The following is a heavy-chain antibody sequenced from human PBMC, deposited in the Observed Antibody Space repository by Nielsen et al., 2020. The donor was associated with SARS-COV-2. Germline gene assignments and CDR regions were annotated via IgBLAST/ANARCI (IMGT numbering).Heavy chain of an antibody. CDR3: ARYASWGALDY. D-gene: IGHD3-16*01. V-gene: IGHV4-31*03. J-gene: IGHJ4*02. Sequence: SETLSLTCTVSGGSISSGGYYWSWIRQHPGKGLEWIGYIYYSGSTYYNPFLKSRVTISVDTSKNQFSLKLSSVTAADTAVYYCARYASWGALDYWGQGTLVTVSS. CDR2: IYYSGST. CDR1: GGSISSGGYY.